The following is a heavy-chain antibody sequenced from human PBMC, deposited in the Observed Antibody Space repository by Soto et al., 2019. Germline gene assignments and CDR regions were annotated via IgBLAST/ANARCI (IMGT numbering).Heavy chain of an antibody. CDR2: IIPMFGTP. V-gene: IGHV1-69*13. Sequence: EASVKVSCKASGGTFSKYAISWVRQAPGQGLEWLGGIIPMFGTPNYAQKFQGRVAISADESTTTAYLELSSLRSADTAVYFCARPLRDRKFYHGLAVWGQGTTVTVSS. CDR1: GGTFSKYA. CDR3: ARPLRDRKFYHGLAV. J-gene: IGHJ6*02. D-gene: IGHD3-22*01.